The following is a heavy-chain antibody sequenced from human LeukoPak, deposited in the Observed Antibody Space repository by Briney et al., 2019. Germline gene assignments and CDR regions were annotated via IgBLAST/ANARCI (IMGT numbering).Heavy chain of an antibody. CDR2: IYYSGST. V-gene: IGHV4-31*03. J-gene: IGHJ4*02. CDR1: GGSISSGGYY. D-gene: IGHD6-13*01. Sequence: SETLSLTCTVSGGSISSGGYYWSWIRQHPGKGLEWIGYIYYSGSTYYNPSLKSRVTISVDTSKNQFSLKLSSVTAADTAVYYCARSGIAAAPGGCWGQGTLVTVSS. CDR3: ARSGIAAAPGGC.